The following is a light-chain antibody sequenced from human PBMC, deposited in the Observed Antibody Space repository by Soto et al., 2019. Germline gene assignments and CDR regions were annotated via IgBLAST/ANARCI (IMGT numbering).Light chain of an antibody. CDR3: QQRSNWPIT. J-gene: IGKJ5*01. CDR2: DAS. V-gene: IGKV3-11*01. CDR1: QSVSSY. Sequence: EIVLTQSPATLSLSPGERATLSFRASQSVSSYLAWYQQKPGQAPRLLIYDASNRATGIPARFSGSGSGTDCTLTIGSLEPEDFAVYYCQQRSNWPITFGQGTRLEIK.